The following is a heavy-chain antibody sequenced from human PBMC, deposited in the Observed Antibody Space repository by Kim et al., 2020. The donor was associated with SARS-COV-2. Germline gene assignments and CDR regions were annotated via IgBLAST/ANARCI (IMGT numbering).Heavy chain of an antibody. Sequence: YYADSVKGRFTISRDNAKNSLYLQMNSLRAEDTAVYYCARRVSSGDAFDIWGQGTMVTVSS. V-gene: IGHV3-21*01. CDR3: ARRVSSGDAFDI. J-gene: IGHJ3*02. D-gene: IGHD3-22*01.